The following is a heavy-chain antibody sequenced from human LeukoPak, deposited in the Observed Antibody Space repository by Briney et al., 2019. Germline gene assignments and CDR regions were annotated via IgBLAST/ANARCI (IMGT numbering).Heavy chain of an antibody. V-gene: IGHV3-33*01. CDR3: AGAISWYPFDY. CDR2: IWYDGSNK. CDR1: GFTFSSYG. Sequence: GRSLRLSCAASGFTFSSYGMHWVRRAPGKGLEWVAVIWYDGSNKYYADSVKGRFTISRDNSKNTLYLQMNSLRAEDTAVYYCAGAISWYPFDYWGQGTLVTVSS. J-gene: IGHJ4*02. D-gene: IGHD6-13*01.